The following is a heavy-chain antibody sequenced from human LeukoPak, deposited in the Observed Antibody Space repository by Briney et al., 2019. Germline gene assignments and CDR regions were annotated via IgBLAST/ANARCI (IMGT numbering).Heavy chain of an antibody. CDR2: ISAYNGNT. CDR1: GYTSTSYG. D-gene: IGHD2-2*01. CDR3: ARDGLFVVVPAARGDAFDI. J-gene: IGHJ3*02. Sequence: ASVKVSCKASGYTSTSYGISWVRQAPGQGLEWMGWISAYNGNTNYAQKLQGRVTMTTDTSTSTAYMELRSLRSDDTAVYYCARDGLFVVVPAARGDAFDIWGQGTMVTVSS. V-gene: IGHV1-18*04.